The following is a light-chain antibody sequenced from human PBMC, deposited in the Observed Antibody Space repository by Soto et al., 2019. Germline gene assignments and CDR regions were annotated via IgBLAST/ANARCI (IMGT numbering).Light chain of an antibody. CDR2: DVS. J-gene: IGLJ3*02. V-gene: IGLV2-14*01. CDR3: SSYTSSSTVM. CDR1: SSDVGSYNS. Sequence: QSALTQPASVSGSPGQSITISCTGTSSDVGSYNSVSWYQQHPGKAPKLMIYDVSNRPSGVSNRFSGSKSGNTASLTISGLQAEDEADYYCSSYTSSSTVMFGGGTKLTVL.